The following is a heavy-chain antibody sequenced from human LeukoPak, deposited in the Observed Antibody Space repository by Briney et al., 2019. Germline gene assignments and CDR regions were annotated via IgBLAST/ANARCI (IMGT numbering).Heavy chain of an antibody. V-gene: IGHV4-59*01. D-gene: IGHD3-3*01. CDR1: GGSISSYY. J-gene: IGHJ3*02. CDR3: ARVRFQEKGLTVRGGPFDI. Sequence: SETLSLTCTVSGGSISSYYWSWIRQPPGKGLEWIGYIYYSGSTNYNPSLKSRVTISVDTSKNQFSLKLSSVTAADTAVYYCARVRFQEKGLTVRGGPFDIWAKGQGSPSPQ. CDR2: IYYSGST.